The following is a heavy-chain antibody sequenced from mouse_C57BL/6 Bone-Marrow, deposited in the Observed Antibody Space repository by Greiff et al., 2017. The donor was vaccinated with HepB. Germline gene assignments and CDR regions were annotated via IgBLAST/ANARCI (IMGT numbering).Heavy chain of an antibody. J-gene: IGHJ4*01. CDR1: GFSFNTYA. CDR2: IRSKSNNYAT. CDR3: VRHSPQQLRLLAMDY. D-gene: IGHD3-2*02. V-gene: IGHV10-1*01. Sequence: EVKLMESGGGLVQPKGSLKLSCAASGFSFNTYAMNWVRQAPGKGLEWVARIRSKSNNYATYYADSVKDRFTISRDDSESMLYLQMNNLKTEDTAMYYCVRHSPQQLRLLAMDYWGQGTSVTVSS.